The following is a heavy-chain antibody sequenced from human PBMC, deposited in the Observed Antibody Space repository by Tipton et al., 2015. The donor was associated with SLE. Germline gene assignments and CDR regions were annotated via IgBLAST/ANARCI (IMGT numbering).Heavy chain of an antibody. Sequence: TLSLTCTVSGGSISSGSYPRSWIRKPAGKGLEWIGYIYASGSTHYNPSLKSRVTISVDTSKNQFSLKLTSVTAADTAVYYCARGQLMGRAAPYIDVGGRGTTVIVSS. CDR1: GGSISSGSYP. CDR3: ARGQLMGRAAPYIDV. D-gene: IGHD1-1*01. CDR2: IYASGST. J-gene: IGHJ6*03. V-gene: IGHV4-61*09.